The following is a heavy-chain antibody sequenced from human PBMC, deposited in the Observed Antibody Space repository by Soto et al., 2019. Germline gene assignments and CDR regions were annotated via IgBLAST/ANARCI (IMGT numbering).Heavy chain of an antibody. V-gene: IGHV3-23*01. CDR3: AKRSGFSTGWYDY. J-gene: IGHJ4*02. Sequence: EVQLLESGGGLVQPEGSLRLSCAASGFTFSNYAMSWVRQAPGKGLEWVSAISGSDIFTNYADSVKGRFAISRDNSKNTLDLQMNSMRPEDKAVYYCAKRSGFSTGWYDYWGQGTLVTVSS. CDR1: GFTFSNYA. D-gene: IGHD6-19*01. CDR2: ISGSDIFT.